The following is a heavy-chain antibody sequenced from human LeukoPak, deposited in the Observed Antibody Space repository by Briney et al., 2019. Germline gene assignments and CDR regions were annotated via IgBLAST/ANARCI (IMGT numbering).Heavy chain of an antibody. CDR3: ARGRRLLLWFGELLAPFDY. Sequence: SETLSLTCTVSGGSISSYYWSWIRQPAGKGLEWIGRIYTSGSTNYNPSLKSRVTMSVGTSKNQFSLKLSSVTAADTAVYYCARGRRLLLWFGELLAPFDYWGQGTLVTVSS. D-gene: IGHD3-10*01. V-gene: IGHV4-4*07. CDR2: IYTSGST. CDR1: GGSISSYY. J-gene: IGHJ4*02.